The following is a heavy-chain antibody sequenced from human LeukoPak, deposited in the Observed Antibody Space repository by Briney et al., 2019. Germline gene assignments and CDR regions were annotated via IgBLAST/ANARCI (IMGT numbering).Heavy chain of an antibody. CDR1: GFTFSSRDW. CDR2: ISSSSSYI. Sequence: PGGSLRLSCVASGFTFSSRDWMTWVRQAPGKGLEWVSSISSSSSYIYYADSVKGRFTISRDNAKNSLYLQMNSLRAEDTAVYYCARGTTEFDYWGQGTLVTVSS. V-gene: IGHV3-21*01. J-gene: IGHJ4*02. D-gene: IGHD4-11*01. CDR3: ARGTTEFDY.